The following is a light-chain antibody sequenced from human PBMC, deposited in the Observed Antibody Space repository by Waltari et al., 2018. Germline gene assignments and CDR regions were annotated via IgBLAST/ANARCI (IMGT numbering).Light chain of an antibody. CDR3: SSYAGSSKGV. CDR2: AVS. J-gene: IGLJ2*01. CDR1: TSDVGNYKR. Sequence: QSALTQPASVSGSPGQSITLSCTGTTSDVGNYKRVSWYQQNPGKAPKLMHYAVSKRPAGGSDRFSGSKSGDMASLTISGIQPEDEAEYFCSSYAGSSKGVFGGGTKVTVL. V-gene: IGLV2-23*02.